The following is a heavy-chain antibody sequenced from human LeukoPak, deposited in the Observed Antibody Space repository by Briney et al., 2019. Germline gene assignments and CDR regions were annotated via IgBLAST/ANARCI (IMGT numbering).Heavy chain of an antibody. J-gene: IGHJ4*02. V-gene: IGHV1-2*06. CDR2: INPNNGGT. D-gene: IGHD1-26*01. Sequence: ASVKVSCKASGYTFTVYYMHWLRQAPGQGLEWMGRINPNNGGTNYAQNFQGRVTMTRDTSISTAYMELSSLISDDTAVYYCASQNMEWELLASDYWGQGTLVTVSS. CDR1: GYTFTVYY. CDR3: ASQNMEWELLASDY.